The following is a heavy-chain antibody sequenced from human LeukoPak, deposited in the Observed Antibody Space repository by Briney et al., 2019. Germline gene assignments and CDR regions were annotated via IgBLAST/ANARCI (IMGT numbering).Heavy chain of an antibody. CDR3: AKDRGYCSGGSCYTYDAFDF. CDR1: GFAFSSYL. Sequence: GGSLRLSCAASGFAFSSYLMSWVRQAPGKGLEWVSTISGSGNTYCADSVKGRFTISRDNSRNTLYLQMNSLRAEDTAVDYCAKDRGYCSGGSCYTYDAFDFWGQGTMVTVSS. CDR2: ISGSGNT. D-gene: IGHD2-15*01. V-gene: IGHV3-23*01. J-gene: IGHJ3*01.